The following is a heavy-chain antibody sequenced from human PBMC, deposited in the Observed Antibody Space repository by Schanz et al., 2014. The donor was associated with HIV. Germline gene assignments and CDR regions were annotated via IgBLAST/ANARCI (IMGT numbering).Heavy chain of an antibody. CDR1: GGTFSNYA. J-gene: IGHJ4*02. V-gene: IGHV1-69*01. CDR2: IIPIFGTS. CDR3: ARSRYGDYPYYFDY. D-gene: IGHD4-17*01. Sequence: QVQLVQSGAEVKKPGSSVKVSCKASGGTFSNYAINWVRQAPGQGLEWMGGIIPIFGTSNYAQKFQGRVSINADEFTNTADMDLSSLRSDDTAIYYCARSRYGDYPYYFDYWGQGTRVIVSS.